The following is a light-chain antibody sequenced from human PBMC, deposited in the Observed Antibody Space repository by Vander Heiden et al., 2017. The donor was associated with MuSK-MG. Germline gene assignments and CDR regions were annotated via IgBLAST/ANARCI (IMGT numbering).Light chain of an antibody. V-gene: IGKV1-9*01. J-gene: IGKJ3*01. CDR1: QGISSY. CDR2: AAS. CDR3: QQLNTYLFT. Sequence: IQLTQSPSSLSASVGDRVTITCRASQGISSYLAWYQQKPGKAPKLLIYAASTLQSPVPSRFRGSRSRTDFTLTIISLQPEDLATYYCQQLNTYLFTFGPGTKVDIK.